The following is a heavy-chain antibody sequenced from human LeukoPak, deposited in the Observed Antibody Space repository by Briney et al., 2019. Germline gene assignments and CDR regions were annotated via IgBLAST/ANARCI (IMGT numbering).Heavy chain of an antibody. CDR3: ARDNIWAFDI. Sequence: GGSLRLSCAVSGFTFSSYAMNWVRKAPGKGLEWVSHIRTDGTITYADSVKGRFTISRDDAKTSVYLQMNSLRDEDTAIYYCARDNIWAFDIWGQGTMVTVAS. J-gene: IGHJ3*02. V-gene: IGHV3-48*02. CDR1: GFTFSSYA. CDR2: IRTDGTI. D-gene: IGHD3-9*01.